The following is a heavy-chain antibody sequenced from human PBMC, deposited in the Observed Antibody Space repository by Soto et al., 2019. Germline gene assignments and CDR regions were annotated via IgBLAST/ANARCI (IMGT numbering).Heavy chain of an antibody. CDR1: EGTFNSYA. D-gene: IGHD6-13*01. J-gene: IGHJ4*02. CDR3: ASGASRWYPYFFDS. CDR2: IIPYYNTL. Sequence: QAQVVQSGAEVRKPGSSVKLSCKASEGTFNSYAIAWVRQAPGQGLEWMVGIIPYYNTLNYAQKFQDRVTFTADDSTNTVYMAMSSLISDGTAVYFCASGASRWYPYFFDSWAQGTLVTVSS. V-gene: IGHV1-69*01.